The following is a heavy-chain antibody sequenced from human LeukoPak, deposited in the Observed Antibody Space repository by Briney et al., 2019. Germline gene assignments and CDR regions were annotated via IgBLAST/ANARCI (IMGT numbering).Heavy chain of an antibody. D-gene: IGHD5-24*01. J-gene: IGHJ6*03. CDR2: ISAYNGNT. V-gene: IGHV1-18*01. CDR1: GYTFTSYG. Sequence: ASVKVSCKASGYTFTSYGISWVRQAPGQGVEWMGWISAYNGNTNYAQKLQGRVTMTTDTSTSTAHMELSSLRSDDTAVYYCARAPFETDGYNFYYYYYMDVWGKGTTVTVSS. CDR3: ARAPFETDGYNFYYYYYMDV.